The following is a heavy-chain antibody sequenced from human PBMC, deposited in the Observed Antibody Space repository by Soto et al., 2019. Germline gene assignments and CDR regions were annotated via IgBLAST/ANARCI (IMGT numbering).Heavy chain of an antibody. CDR2: IYYSGTD. D-gene: IGHD2-21*02. J-gene: IGHJ4*02. Sequence: SETLSLTCTVSGGSVSSGSHFWSWIRQPPGKGLEWIGHIYYSGTDNYNPALKSRVSISLDMSNNQFSLQLGSVTTADTAVYYCARVFCGDGCYSDSWGRGTLVTVSS. CDR1: GGSVSSGSHF. V-gene: IGHV4-61*01. CDR3: ARVFCGDGCYSDS.